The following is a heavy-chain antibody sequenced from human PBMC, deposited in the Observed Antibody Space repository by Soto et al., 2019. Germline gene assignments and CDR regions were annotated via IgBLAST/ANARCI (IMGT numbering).Heavy chain of an antibody. CDR2: ISAYKGNT. J-gene: IGHJ4*02. Sequence: ASVKVSCKASGYTFTSYGISWVRQAPGQGLEWMVWISAYKGNTNYAQKLQGIATMTTDTSTSTAYMELRSLRSDDTAVYYCARDSPGSYYDSSGYYDYWGQGTLVTVSS. CDR3: ARDSPGSYYDSSGYYDY. CDR1: GYTFTSYG. V-gene: IGHV1-18*04. D-gene: IGHD3-22*01.